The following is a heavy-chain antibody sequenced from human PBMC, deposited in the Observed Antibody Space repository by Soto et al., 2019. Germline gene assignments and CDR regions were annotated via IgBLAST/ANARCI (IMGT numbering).Heavy chain of an antibody. Sequence: QVHLAESGGGLVKPGGSLRLSCVASGFSLSDYYMSWIRQAPGKGLEWVSYISGRSDVIHYADSVKGRFTVSRDNARHSVFLQMDSLRAEDSGTYYFARERAPDIRFDSWGQGTLVTVSS. D-gene: IGHD5-12*01. V-gene: IGHV3-11*01. CDR3: ARERAPDIRFDS. J-gene: IGHJ5*01. CDR1: GFSLSDYY. CDR2: ISGRSDVI.